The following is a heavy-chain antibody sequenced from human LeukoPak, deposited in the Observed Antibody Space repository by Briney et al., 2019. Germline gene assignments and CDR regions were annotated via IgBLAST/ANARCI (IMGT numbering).Heavy chain of an antibody. CDR3: AKEGYGDYGSYFDY. J-gene: IGHJ4*02. CDR2: ISYDGSNK. CDR1: GFTFSSYG. Sequence: GGSLRLSCAASGFTFSSYGMHWVRQAPGKGLEWVAVISYDGSNKYYADSVKGRFTISRDNSKNTLYLQMNSLRAEDTAVYYCAKEGYGDYGSYFDYWGQGTLVTVSP. D-gene: IGHD4-17*01. V-gene: IGHV3-30*18.